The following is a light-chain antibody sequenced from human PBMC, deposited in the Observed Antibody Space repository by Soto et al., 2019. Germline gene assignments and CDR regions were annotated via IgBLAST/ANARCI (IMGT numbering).Light chain of an antibody. CDR1: QNIYSN. Sequence: EIVMTQSPATLSVSPVERATLSCRASQNIYSNVAWYQQRPGQAPRLLIYRASTRAPGIPARFSGSGSGTEFTLTISGLQSDDFTVYSCLQYHNLWAFGQGTKVDTK. J-gene: IGKJ1*01. CDR3: LQYHNLWA. V-gene: IGKV3-15*01. CDR2: RAS.